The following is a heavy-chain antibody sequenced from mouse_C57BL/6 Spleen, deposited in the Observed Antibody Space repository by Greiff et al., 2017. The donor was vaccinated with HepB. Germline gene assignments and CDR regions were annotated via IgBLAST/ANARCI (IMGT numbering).Heavy chain of an antibody. Sequence: EVQLQESVAELVRPGASVKLSCTASGFNIKNTYMHWMKQRPEQGLEWIGRIDPANGNTKYAPKFQGKATITADTSSNTAYLQLSSLTSEDTAIYYCARSGGPGVITAVVASDYWGQGTTLTVSS. J-gene: IGHJ2*01. V-gene: IGHV14-3*01. CDR1: GFNIKNTY. CDR3: ARSGGPGVITAVVASDY. CDR2: IDPANGNT. D-gene: IGHD1-1*01.